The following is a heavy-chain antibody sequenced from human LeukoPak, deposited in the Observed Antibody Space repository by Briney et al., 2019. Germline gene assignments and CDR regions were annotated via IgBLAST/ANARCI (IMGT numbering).Heavy chain of an antibody. CDR3: ARGSEWSSGVSDY. J-gene: IGHJ4*02. CDR2: VSGSGDTT. V-gene: IGHV3-23*01. D-gene: IGHD3-3*01. CDR1: TFTFSSHV. Sequence: PGGSLRLSCAASTFTFSSHVMSWVRQAPGKGLEWVSGVSGSGDTTYYADSVKGRFTISRDNAKNSLYLQMNSLRAEDTAVYYCARGSEWSSGVSDYWGQGTLVTVSS.